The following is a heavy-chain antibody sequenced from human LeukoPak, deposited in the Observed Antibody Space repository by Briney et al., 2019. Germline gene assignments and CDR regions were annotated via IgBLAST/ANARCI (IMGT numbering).Heavy chain of an antibody. D-gene: IGHD2-2*01. V-gene: IGHV3-7*01. Sequence: GGSLRLSCAASGFMFRNYWMSWVRQAPGKGLEWVANIKQDGSEKHYVDPVKGRFTISRDNAKNSLYLQMNSLRAEDTAVYYCAREGPVVILTTPSSSYYYYMDVWGKGTTVTVSS. CDR1: GFMFRNYW. CDR2: IKQDGSEK. J-gene: IGHJ6*03. CDR3: AREGPVVILTTPSSSYYYYMDV.